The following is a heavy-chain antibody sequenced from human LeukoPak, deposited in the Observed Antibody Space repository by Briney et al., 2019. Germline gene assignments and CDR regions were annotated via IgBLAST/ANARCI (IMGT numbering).Heavy chain of an antibody. D-gene: IGHD3-10*01. CDR3: ARDSMGSYNY. Sequence: PSETLSLTCTVSGGSISSYYWSWIRQPPRKGLEWIGYIYYSGSTSYNPSLKSRVTISVDTSKNQFSLKLSSVAAADTAVYYCARDSMGSYNYWGQGTLVTVSS. CDR1: GGSISSYY. V-gene: IGHV4-59*01. J-gene: IGHJ4*02. CDR2: IYYSGST.